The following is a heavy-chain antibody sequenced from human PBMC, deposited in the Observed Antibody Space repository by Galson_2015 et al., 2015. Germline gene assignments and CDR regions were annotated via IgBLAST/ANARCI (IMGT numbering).Heavy chain of an antibody. D-gene: IGHD3-3*01. J-gene: IGHJ4*02. CDR3: ARQILDYDFWSGYYPTNFDY. V-gene: IGHV3-9*01. CDR1: GFTFHDYA. Sequence: SGFTFHDYAMHWVRQAPGKGLEWVSGISWTSNCIGYADSVKGRFTISRDNAKNSLYLQMNSLRAEDTALYYCARQILDYDFWSGYYPTNFDYWGQGTLVTVSS. CDR2: ISWTSNCI.